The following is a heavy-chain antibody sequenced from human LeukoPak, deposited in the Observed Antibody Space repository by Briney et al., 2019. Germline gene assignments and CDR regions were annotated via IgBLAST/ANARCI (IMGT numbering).Heavy chain of an antibody. D-gene: IGHD3-3*01. CDR3: AKGQLGFLEWLFHLFDY. CDR2: ISGSGGST. J-gene: IGHJ4*02. V-gene: IGHV3-23*01. Sequence: GGSLRLSCAASGFTFSSYAMSWVRQAPGKGLEWVSAISGSGGSTYYADSVKGRFTISRDNSKNTLYLQMNSLRAEDTAVYYCAKGQLGFLEWLFHLFDYWGQGTLVTDSS. CDR1: GFTFSSYA.